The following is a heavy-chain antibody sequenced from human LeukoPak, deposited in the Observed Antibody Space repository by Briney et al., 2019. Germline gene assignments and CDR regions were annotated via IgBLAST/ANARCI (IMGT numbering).Heavy chain of an antibody. V-gene: IGHV3-30*04. J-gene: IGHJ4*02. D-gene: IGHD2-21*02. CDR2: ISYDGSNK. CDR3: AKERSRGGDCLDY. Sequence: PGGSLRLSCAASGFTFSSYAMHWVRQAPGKGLEWVAVISYDGSNKYYADSVKGRFTISRDNSKNTLYLQMNSLRAEDTAVYYCAKERSRGGDCLDYWGQGTLVTVSS. CDR1: GFTFSSYA.